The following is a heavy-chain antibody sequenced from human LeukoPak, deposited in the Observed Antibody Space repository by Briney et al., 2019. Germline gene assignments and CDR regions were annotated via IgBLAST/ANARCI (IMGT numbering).Heavy chain of an antibody. Sequence: SETLSLTCAVYGGSFSGYYWSWIRQPPGKGLEWIGEINHSGSTNYNPSLKSRVTISVDTSKNQFSLQLNSVTPEDTAVYYCARVRYSSDPLERHYFDYWGQGTLVTVSS. J-gene: IGHJ4*02. CDR2: INHSGST. V-gene: IGHV4-34*01. D-gene: IGHD6-19*01. CDR1: GGSFSGYY. CDR3: ARVRYSSDPLERHYFDY.